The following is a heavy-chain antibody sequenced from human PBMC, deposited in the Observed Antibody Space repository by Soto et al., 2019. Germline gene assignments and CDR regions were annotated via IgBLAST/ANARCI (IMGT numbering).Heavy chain of an antibody. V-gene: IGHV5-51*01. Sequence: GESLKISFKGSGYSFTSYWIGWVRHIPGKGLEWMGIIYPVDSDTRYSPSFQGQVTISADKSISTAYLQWSSLKASDTAMYYCPRLGSGSYYNAFDIWGQGTMVTVSS. D-gene: IGHD1-26*01. J-gene: IGHJ3*02. CDR1: GYSFTSYW. CDR2: IYPVDSDT. CDR3: PRLGSGSYYNAFDI.